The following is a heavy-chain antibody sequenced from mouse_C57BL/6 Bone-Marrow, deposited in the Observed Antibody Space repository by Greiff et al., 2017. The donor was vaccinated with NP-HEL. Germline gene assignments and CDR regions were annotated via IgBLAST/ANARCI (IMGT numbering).Heavy chain of an antibody. CDR2: ISYDGSN. Sequence: VQLKESGPGLVKPSQSLSLTCSVTGYSITSGYYWNWIRQFPGNKLEWMGYISYDGSNNYNPSLKNRISITRDTSKNQFFLKLNSVTTEYTATYYCARDPLYGNYPHWYFDVWGTGTTVTVSS. CDR3: ARDPLYGNYPHWYFDV. D-gene: IGHD2-1*01. CDR1: GYSITSGYY. V-gene: IGHV3-6*01. J-gene: IGHJ1*03.